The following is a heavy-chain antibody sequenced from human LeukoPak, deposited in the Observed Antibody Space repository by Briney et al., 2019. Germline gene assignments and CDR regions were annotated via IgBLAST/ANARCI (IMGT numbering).Heavy chain of an antibody. CDR2: IKQDGSEK. Sequence: GGSLRLSCAVSGFTFTDYWMNWVRQAPGKGLEWVANIKQDGSEKYYVDSVKGRFTISRDNAKNSLYLQMNSLRAEDTAVYYCARIAAAGPYYYYYMDVWGKGTTVTVSS. D-gene: IGHD6-13*01. CDR3: ARIAAAGPYYYYYMDV. CDR1: GFTFTDYW. J-gene: IGHJ6*03. V-gene: IGHV3-7*01.